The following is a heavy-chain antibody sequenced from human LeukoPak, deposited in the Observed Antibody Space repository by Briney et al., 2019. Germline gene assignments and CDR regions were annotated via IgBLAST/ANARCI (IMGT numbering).Heavy chain of an antibody. CDR1: GGSISSGDYY. Sequence: PSETLSLTCTVSGGSISSGDYYWSWIRQPPGKGLEWIGYIYYSVSTYYNPSLKSRVTISVDTSKNQFSLKLSSVTAADTAVYYCARNCGGDCYYAFDIWGQGTMVTVSS. J-gene: IGHJ3*02. D-gene: IGHD2-21*02. CDR2: IYYSVST. CDR3: ARNCGGDCYYAFDI. V-gene: IGHV4-30-4*01.